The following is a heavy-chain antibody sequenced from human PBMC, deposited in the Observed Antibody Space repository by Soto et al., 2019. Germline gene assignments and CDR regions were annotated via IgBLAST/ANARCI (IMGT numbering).Heavy chain of an antibody. CDR2: ISGGGNDA. V-gene: IGHV3-23*01. D-gene: IGHD3-3*02. CDR3: ARSLFLASTDTEPFDY. CDR1: RFTFSSYA. J-gene: IGHJ4*02. Sequence: EVQLLESGGGLVQPGGSLVLSCAASRFTFSSYAMSWVRQAPGKGLEWVSSISGGGNDAYYADSVKGRFTISRDKSQNTLYLQLSSLSADDSAVYYCARSLFLASTDTEPFDYWGQGALVTVSS.